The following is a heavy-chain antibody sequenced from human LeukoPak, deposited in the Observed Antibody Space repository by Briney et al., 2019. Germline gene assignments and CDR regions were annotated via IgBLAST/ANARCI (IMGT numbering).Heavy chain of an antibody. CDR3: ARDSGYYGLAFDY. Sequence: GGSLRLSCAASGFTFSSYGMHWVRQAPGKGLEWVAVISYDGSNKYYADSVKGRFTISRDNSKNTLYLQMNSLRAEDTAVYYCARDSGYYGLAFDYWGQGTLVTVSS. D-gene: IGHD3-22*01. CDR1: GFTFSSYG. J-gene: IGHJ4*02. V-gene: IGHV3-30*03. CDR2: ISYDGSNK.